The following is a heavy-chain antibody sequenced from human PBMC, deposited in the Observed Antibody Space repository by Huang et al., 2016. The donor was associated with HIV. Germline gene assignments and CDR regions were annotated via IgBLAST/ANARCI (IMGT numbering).Heavy chain of an antibody. CDR2: TVARGGSS. CDR1: GFTFTNYA. Sequence: EVQLLESGGRLVQPGGSLRLSCAASGFTFTNYAMTWVRQALGKGLEWVAVTVARGGSSNYADSVKGRFTISRDNSKNTLFLQMNSLRAEDTAIYFCAKGDWTMVTTVYFDFWGQGTLVTVSS. J-gene: IGHJ4*02. D-gene: IGHD4-17*01. V-gene: IGHV3-23*01. CDR3: AKGDWTMVTTVYFDF.